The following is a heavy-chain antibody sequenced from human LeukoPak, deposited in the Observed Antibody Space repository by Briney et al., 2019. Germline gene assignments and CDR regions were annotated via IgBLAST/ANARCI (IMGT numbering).Heavy chain of an antibody. CDR1: GGTFSSYA. CDR2: IIPIFGTA. CDR3: ARDHCSSTSCLSPGY. V-gene: IGHV1-69*13. D-gene: IGHD2-2*01. Sequence: SVKVSCKASGGTFSSYAISWVRQAPGQGLEWMGGIIPIFGTANYAQKFQGRVTITADESTSTAYMELSSLRSEDTAVYYCARDHCSSTSCLSPGYWGQGTLVTVSS. J-gene: IGHJ4*02.